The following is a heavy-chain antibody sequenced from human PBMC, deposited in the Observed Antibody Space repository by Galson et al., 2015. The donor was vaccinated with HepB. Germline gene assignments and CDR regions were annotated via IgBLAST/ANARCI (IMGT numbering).Heavy chain of an antibody. CDR2: ISRSSSTI. D-gene: IGHD4-11*01. CDR1: GFTFSSYS. V-gene: IGHV3-48*01. CDR3: ARDLVPSYSKIMDV. J-gene: IGHJ6*01. Sequence: SLRLSCAASGFTFSSYSMNWVRQAPGKGLEWVSYISRSSSTIYYADSVKGRFTISRDNAKNSLYLQMNSLRAEDTAVYYCARDLVPSYSKIMDVWGQGTTVTVSS.